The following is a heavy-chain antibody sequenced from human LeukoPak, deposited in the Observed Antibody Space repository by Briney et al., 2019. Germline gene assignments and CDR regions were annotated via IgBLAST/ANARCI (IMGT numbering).Heavy chain of an antibody. CDR3: ARDEGTSCPHDSACNNYYYHMDV. V-gene: IGHV3-21*06. CDR1: GFTFSTNS. D-gene: IGHD2-2*01. J-gene: IGHJ6*03. Sequence: PGGSPRLSCVASGFTFSTNSMNWVRQAPGKGLEWISSISSASYHRFYTDSVKGRFIISRDNANNLLFLEMSSLRAEDTAVYYCARDEGTSCPHDSACNNYYYHMDVWGKGTTVTVSS. CDR2: ISSASYHR.